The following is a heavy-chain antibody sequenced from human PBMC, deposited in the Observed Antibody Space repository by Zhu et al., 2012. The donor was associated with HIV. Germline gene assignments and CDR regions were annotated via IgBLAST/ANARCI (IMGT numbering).Heavy chain of an antibody. Sequence: QVQLQESGPGLVKPSETLSLTCAVSGYSISSGYYWGWIRQPPGKGLEWIGNIYHSGSTNYNPSLKSRVTISVDTSKNQFSLKLSSVTAADTAVYYCASGGGGYCSGGSCYPFDYVGPGNPGSPSPQ. V-gene: IGHV4-38-2*01. CDR1: GYSISSGYY. CDR3: ASGGGGYCSGGSCYPFDY. J-gene: IGHJ4*02. CDR2: IYHSGST. D-gene: IGHD2-15*01.